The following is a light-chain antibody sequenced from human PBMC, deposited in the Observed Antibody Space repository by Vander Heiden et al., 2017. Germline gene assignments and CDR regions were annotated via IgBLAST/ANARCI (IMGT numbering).Light chain of an antibody. V-gene: IGKV3-20*01. CDR2: GAS. J-gene: IGKJ1*01. CDR3: QQYGSSPWT. Sequence: EIVLTQSTGSLSLSPGERSTLSCSASPSVSSSCLAWYQQKPGQAPRLLIYGASSRATGIPDRFSGSGSGTDFTLTISRLEPEDFAVYYCQQYGSSPWTFGQGTKVEIK. CDR1: PSVSSSC.